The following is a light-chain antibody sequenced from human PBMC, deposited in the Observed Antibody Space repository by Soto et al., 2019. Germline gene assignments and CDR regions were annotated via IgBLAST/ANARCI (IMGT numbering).Light chain of an antibody. CDR2: GAS. V-gene: IGKV3-20*01. CDR3: QQYNSWPPYT. CDR1: QSLSSSY. J-gene: IGKJ2*01. Sequence: EIVLTQSPDTLSLSPGERATLSCRASQSLSSSYLAWYQHKPGQAPRLLIYGASSRATGIPDRFSGSGSGTDFTLSISSLQSEDFAVYYCQQYNSWPPYTFGQGTKLEIK.